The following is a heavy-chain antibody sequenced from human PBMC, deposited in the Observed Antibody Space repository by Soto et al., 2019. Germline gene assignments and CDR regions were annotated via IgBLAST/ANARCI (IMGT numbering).Heavy chain of an antibody. CDR1: GGCSVSSDG. Sequence: WGVAGGCSVSSDGRGCVSKHPGKGLEWTGEIYHSGSTNYNPSLKSRVTISVDKSKNQFYLKLSSVTAAETAVYYCARRVVPAATWNGMDVWGQGPTVTVSS. J-gene: IGHJ6*02. V-gene: IGHV4-4*02. D-gene: IGHD2-2*01. CDR2: IYHSGST. CDR3: ARRVVPAATWNGMDV.